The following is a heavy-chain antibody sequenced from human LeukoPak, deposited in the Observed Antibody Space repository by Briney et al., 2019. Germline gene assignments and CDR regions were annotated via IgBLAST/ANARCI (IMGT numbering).Heavy chain of an antibody. CDR1: GGSISSYY. V-gene: IGHV4-59*01. D-gene: IGHD3-10*01. J-gene: IGHJ4*02. CDR2: IYYSGST. CDR3: ATMVQGIYTYFGS. Sequence: PSETLSLTCTVFGGSISSYYWSWIRQPPGKGLGWIGYIYYSGSTNYNPSLKSRITMSVDTSKNQLSLKLSSVTAADTAVYYCATMVQGIYTYFGSWGQGNLVAVSS.